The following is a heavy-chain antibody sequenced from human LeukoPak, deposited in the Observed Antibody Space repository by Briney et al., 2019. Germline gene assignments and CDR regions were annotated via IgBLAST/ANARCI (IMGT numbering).Heavy chain of an antibody. D-gene: IGHD1-26*01. J-gene: IGHJ4*02. CDR2: IESDGSST. CDR1: GFTFSSYS. Sequence: PGGSLRLSCAASGFTFSSYSMNCLRPARGKGLVWVSRIESDGSSTSYADSVKGRVTVSRDNAKNTLYLQMNSLRAEDTAVYYCARATGSYYSRGYWGQGTLVTVSS. V-gene: IGHV3-74*01. CDR3: ARATGSYYSRGY.